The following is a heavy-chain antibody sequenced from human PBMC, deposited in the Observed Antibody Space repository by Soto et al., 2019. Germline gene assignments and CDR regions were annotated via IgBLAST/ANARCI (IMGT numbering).Heavy chain of an antibody. CDR3: ATELVDTAMVLPRYYYYYGMDV. J-gene: IGHJ6*02. CDR2: ISYDGSNK. CDR1: GFTFSSYG. V-gene: IGHV3-30*03. Sequence: QVQLVESGGGVVQPGRSLRLSCAASGFTFSSYGMHWVRQAPGKGLEWVAVISYDGSNKYYADSVKGRFTISRDNSKNSLYLQMNSLRAEDTAVYYCATELVDTAMVLPRYYYYYGMDVWGQGTTVTVSS. D-gene: IGHD5-18*01.